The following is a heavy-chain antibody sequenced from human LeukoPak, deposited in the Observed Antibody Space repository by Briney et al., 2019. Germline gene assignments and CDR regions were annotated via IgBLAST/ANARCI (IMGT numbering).Heavy chain of an antibody. V-gene: IGHV3-30*02. D-gene: IGHD2-15*01. CDR2: IRYDGSNK. Sequence: GGSLRLSCAASGFTFSSYAMSWVRQAPGKGLEWVAFIRYDGSNKYYADSVKGRFTISIDNSKNTLYLQMNSLRAEDTAVYYCAKGNCSGGSCSLLTYYMDVWAKGPRSPSP. J-gene: IGHJ6*03. CDR1: GFTFSSYA. CDR3: AKGNCSGGSCSLLTYYMDV.